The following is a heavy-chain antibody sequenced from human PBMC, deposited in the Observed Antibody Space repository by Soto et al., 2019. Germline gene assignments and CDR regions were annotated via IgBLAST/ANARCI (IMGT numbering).Heavy chain of an antibody. CDR3: AKDSRIVVVTAPYDY. CDR2: ISYDGSNK. Sequence: QVQLVESGGGVVQPGRALRLSCAASGYTFSSYGMHWVLQARGKGMEWVAVISYDGSNKYYADSVKGRFTISRDNSKNTLYLQMNSLRAEDTAVYYCAKDSRIVVVTAPYDYWGQGTLVTVSS. V-gene: IGHV3-30*18. D-gene: IGHD2-21*02. J-gene: IGHJ4*02. CDR1: GYTFSSYG.